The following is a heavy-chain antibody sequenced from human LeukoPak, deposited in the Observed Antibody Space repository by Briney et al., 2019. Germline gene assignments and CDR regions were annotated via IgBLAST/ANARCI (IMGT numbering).Heavy chain of an antibody. D-gene: IGHD6-13*01. CDR2: ISSSSSYI. Sequence: GGSLRLSCAASGFTFSSYSMNWVRQAPGKGLEWVSSISSSSSYIYYADSVKGRFTISRDNAKNSLYLQMNSLRAEDTAVYYCARAGGRAAAGTGYYYYMDVWGKGTTVTVSS. V-gene: IGHV3-21*01. J-gene: IGHJ6*03. CDR1: GFTFSSYS. CDR3: ARAGGRAAAGTGYYYYMDV.